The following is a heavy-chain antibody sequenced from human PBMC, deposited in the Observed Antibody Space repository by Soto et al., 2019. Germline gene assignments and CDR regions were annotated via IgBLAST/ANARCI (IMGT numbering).Heavy chain of an antibody. CDR2: ISSSSSYI. CDR3: ARDDDYYGSGSYYFHWFVP. Sequence: PGGSLRLSCAASGFTFSSYSMNWVRQAPGKGLEWVSSISSSSSYIYYADSVKGRFTISRDNAKNSLYLQMNSLRAEDTAVYYCARDDDYYGSGSYYFHWFVPWGQGTLVTVSS. J-gene: IGHJ5*02. CDR1: GFTFSSYS. D-gene: IGHD3-10*01. V-gene: IGHV3-21*01.